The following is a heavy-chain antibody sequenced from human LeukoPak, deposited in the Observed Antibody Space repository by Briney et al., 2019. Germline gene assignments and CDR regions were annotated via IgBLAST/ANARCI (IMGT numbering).Heavy chain of an antibody. D-gene: IGHD6-13*01. CDR3: ARDGVYSSSWYVDY. J-gene: IGHJ4*02. CDR2: ISPNSGGT. Sequence: GASMKVSCKTSGYTFTAYYIHWVRQAPGQGLEWMGWISPNSGGTNYAQKFQGRVTMTRDTSISTAYMELSGLRSDDTAVYYCARDGVYSSSWYVDYWGPGTLVTVSS. CDR1: GYTFTAYY. V-gene: IGHV1-2*02.